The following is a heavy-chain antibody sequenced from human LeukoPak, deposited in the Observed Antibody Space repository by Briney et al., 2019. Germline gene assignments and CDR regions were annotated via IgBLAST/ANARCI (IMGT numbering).Heavy chain of an antibody. V-gene: IGHV3-23*01. J-gene: IGHJ6*03. Sequence: GGSLRLSSAASGFTFSNLPMSWVRQAPGKGLDWVSAISGPGGSTYYADSVKDRFTISRDNSKNTLYLQMNSLRAEDTAVYYCGPTLGYNYYMDVWGKGTTVTVSS. CDR3: GPTLGYNYYMDV. CDR1: GFTFSNLP. CDR2: ISGPGGST. D-gene: IGHD3-10*01.